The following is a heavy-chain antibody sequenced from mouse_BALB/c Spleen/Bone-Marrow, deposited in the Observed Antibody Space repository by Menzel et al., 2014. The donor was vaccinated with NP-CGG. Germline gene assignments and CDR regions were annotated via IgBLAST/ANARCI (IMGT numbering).Heavy chain of an antibody. CDR1: GYVFSTYW. CDR3: ARSGKGAMDY. Sequence: QVPLQPSGADLVGPGSSVKISCKASGYVFSTYWMNWVKQRPGQGLERIGQIYPGDGDTNYNGKFKDKVILTADKSSXTAYMQLSSLTSEDSAVYFCARSGKGAMDYWGQGTSVTVSS. V-gene: IGHV1-80*01. J-gene: IGHJ4*01. D-gene: IGHD2-1*01. CDR2: IYPGDGDT.